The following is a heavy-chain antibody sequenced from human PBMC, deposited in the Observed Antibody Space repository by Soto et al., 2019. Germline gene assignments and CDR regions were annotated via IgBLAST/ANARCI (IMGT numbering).Heavy chain of an antibody. J-gene: IGHJ4*02. D-gene: IGHD3-22*01. CDR1: GDSISGSNTRYY. Sequence: LSLTCTVSGDSISGSNTRYYWGWIRQTPAKGLEWIGSVYHGGNTYYNPSLESRVTISVDTSKNQLSLRLTSVTAADTALFYCVRLGYYYDRSGPYYFDSWGQGTPVTVSS. V-gene: IGHV4-39*01. CDR2: VYHGGNT. CDR3: VRLGYYYDRSGPYYFDS.